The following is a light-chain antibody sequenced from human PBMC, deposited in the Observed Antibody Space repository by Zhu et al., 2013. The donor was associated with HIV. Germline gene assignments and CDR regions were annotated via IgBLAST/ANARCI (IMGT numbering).Light chain of an antibody. J-gene: IGKJ4*01. CDR1: QSVRGDF. V-gene: IGKV3-20*01. CDR3: QQYGGSPLT. CDR2: GAS. Sequence: DIVLTQSPGTLSLSPGERATLSCRASQSVRGDFLAWYQQKPGQAPRVVIYGASSRATGIPDRFSGSGSGTDFTLTISRVEPEDFAVYYCQQYGGSPLTFGGGTTVEIK.